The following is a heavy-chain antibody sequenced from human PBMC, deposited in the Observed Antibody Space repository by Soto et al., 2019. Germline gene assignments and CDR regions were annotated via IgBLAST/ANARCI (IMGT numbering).Heavy chain of an antibody. CDR1: GGSISSSSYY. D-gene: IGHD7-27*01. V-gene: IGHV4-39*01. CDR3: ARTPHAVAWGAFDI. Sequence: QLQLQESGPGLVKPSETLSLTCTVSGGSISSSSYYWGWIRQPPGKGLEWIGSIYYSGSTYYNPSLKRRCTISVDTSKHQFSLRLSSVTAADPAVYYCARTPHAVAWGAFDIWGQGTMGSVSS. J-gene: IGHJ3*02. CDR2: IYYSGST.